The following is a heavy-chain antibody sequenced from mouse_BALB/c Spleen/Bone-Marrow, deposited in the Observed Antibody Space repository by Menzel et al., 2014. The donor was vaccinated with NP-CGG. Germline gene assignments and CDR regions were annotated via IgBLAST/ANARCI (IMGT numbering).Heavy chain of an antibody. CDR2: IDPANGNT. CDR3: APYYYGRWFTY. Sequence: EVQLQQSGAELVKPGASVKLSCTASGFNIKDPYMHWVKQRPEQGLEWIGRIDPANGNTKYGPKFQGKATITGDTSSNTAYLQLSSLTSEDTAVYYCAPYYYGRWFTYWGQGTLVTVSA. J-gene: IGHJ3*01. V-gene: IGHV14-3*02. CDR1: GFNIKDPY. D-gene: IGHD1-1*01.